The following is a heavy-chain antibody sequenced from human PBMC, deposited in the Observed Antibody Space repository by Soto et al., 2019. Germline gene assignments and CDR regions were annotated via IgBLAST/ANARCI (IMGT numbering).Heavy chain of an antibody. D-gene: IGHD3-3*01. CDR3: AREDFGVVYFDY. CDR1: AFTFSSYA. V-gene: IGHV3-30-3*01. Sequence: QVQLVESGGGVVQPGRSLRLSCAASAFTFSSYAMHWVRQAPGKGLEWVAVISYDGSNKYYADSVKGRFIISRDNSKNTLYLQMNSLRAEDTAVYHCAREDFGVVYFDYWGQGTLVTVSS. CDR2: ISYDGSNK. J-gene: IGHJ4*02.